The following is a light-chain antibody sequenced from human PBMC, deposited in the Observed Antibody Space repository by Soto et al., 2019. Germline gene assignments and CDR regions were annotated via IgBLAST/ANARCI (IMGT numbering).Light chain of an antibody. CDR1: QSVNSN. V-gene: IGKV3-15*01. CDR2: GSS. Sequence: ELVMTQSPATLSVSPGERATLSCRASQSVNSNLAWYQQKPGQAPRLLIYGSSTRATGLPGRFSGSGYGTEFTLTISSLQSEDLAVYYCQQYNNWLWTFGQGTKVEIK. CDR3: QQYNNWLWT. J-gene: IGKJ1*01.